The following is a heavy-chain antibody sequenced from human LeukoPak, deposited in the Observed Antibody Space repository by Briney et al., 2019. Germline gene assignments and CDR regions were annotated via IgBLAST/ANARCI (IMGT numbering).Heavy chain of an antibody. D-gene: IGHD3-22*01. CDR2: INPNSGGT. J-gene: IGHJ6*03. Sequence: ASVKVSCKTSGYTFTDYYMHWVRQAPGQGLEWMGWINPNSGGTNYAQKFQGRVTMTRDTSISTAYMELSSLRSDDTAVYYCARASYYDSSGYYGDYYYYMDVWGKGTTVTVSS. CDR3: ARASYYDSSGYYGDYYYYMDV. V-gene: IGHV1-2*02. CDR1: GYTFTDYY.